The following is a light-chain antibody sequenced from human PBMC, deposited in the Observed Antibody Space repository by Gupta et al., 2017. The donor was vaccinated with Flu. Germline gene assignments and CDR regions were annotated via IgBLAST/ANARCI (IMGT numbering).Light chain of an antibody. CDR3: QQYDRYPWT. Sequence: DIQMTQSPSSLSASVGDRVTITRRASQDIKNYLAWFQQKPGKAPKSLIYAASRLHSGVPSKFSGSGSGTDFTLTISSLQPEDFAIYYCQQYDRYPWTFGHGTRVEI. CDR2: AAS. CDR1: QDIKNY. J-gene: IGKJ1*01. V-gene: IGKV1-16*02.